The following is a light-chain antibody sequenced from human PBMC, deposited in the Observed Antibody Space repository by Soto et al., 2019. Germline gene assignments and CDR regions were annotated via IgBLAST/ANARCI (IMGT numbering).Light chain of an antibody. CDR2: WAS. CDR1: QSILHSSTNRNY. V-gene: IGKV4-1*01. J-gene: IGKJ1*01. CDR3: QQYYRTPPT. Sequence: DIVMSQSPDSLAVSLGERATFNCKSSQSILHSSTNRNYLAWYQQKPGQPLRLLFYWASTRASGVPDRFSASGSATDFTLTISTLRAEDVAVYHCQQYYRTPPTFGQGTKVEIK.